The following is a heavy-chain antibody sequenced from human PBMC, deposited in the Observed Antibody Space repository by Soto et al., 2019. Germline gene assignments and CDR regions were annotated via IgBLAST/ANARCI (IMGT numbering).Heavy chain of an antibody. CDR3: ARGGVFFSVNYYYYYYMDV. J-gene: IGHJ6*03. CDR1: GGSISSYY. Sequence: SETLSLTCTVSGGSISSYYWSWIRQPPGKGLEWIGYIYYSGSTNYNPSLKSRVTISVDTSKNQFSLKLSSVTAADTAVYYCARGGVFFSVNYYYYYYMDVWGKGTTVTVSS. V-gene: IGHV4-59*01. CDR2: IYYSGST. D-gene: IGHD3-16*01.